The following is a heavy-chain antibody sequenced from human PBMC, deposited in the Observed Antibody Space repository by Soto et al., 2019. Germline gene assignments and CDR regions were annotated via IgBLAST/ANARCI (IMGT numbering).Heavy chain of an antibody. Sequence: QPGGSLRLSCAASGFTFGTYAMSWVRQAPGKGLEWVSTISGSGGSTYYADSVVGRFTISRDNSKNTLYLQMNSLRAEDAAVYHCAKTVFIGYYYFEWWGQGTLVTVSS. J-gene: IGHJ4*02. CDR1: GFTFGTYA. V-gene: IGHV3-23*01. D-gene: IGHD3-9*01. CDR3: AKTVFIGYYYFEW. CDR2: ISGSGGST.